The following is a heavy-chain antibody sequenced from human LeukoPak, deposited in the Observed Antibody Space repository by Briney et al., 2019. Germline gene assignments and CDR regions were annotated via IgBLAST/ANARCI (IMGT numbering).Heavy chain of an antibody. CDR3: AATTLGIAVAGTGATYYGMDV. Sequence: GESLKISCKGSGYSFTSYWIGWARQMPGKGLEWMGIIYPGDSDTRYSPSFQGQVTISADKSISTAYLQWSSLKASDTAMYYCAATTLGIAVAGTGATYYGMDVWGQGTTVTVSS. CDR1: GYSFTSYW. V-gene: IGHV5-51*01. D-gene: IGHD6-19*01. CDR2: IYPGDSDT. J-gene: IGHJ6*02.